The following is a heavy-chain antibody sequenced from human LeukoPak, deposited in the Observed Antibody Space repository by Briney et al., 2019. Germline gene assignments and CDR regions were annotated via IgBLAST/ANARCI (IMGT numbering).Heavy chain of an antibody. CDR3: ASHSTLNFLDY. V-gene: IGHV4-59*08. Sequence: SETLSLTCSVSGGSINSHYWSWIRQPPGKGLEWIGYIHYSGSTLYNPSLESRAAISRDTSKNHFSLMLTSVTAADTAFYFCASHSTLNFLDYWGRGTLVTVSS. CDR1: GGSINSHY. CDR2: IHYSGST. J-gene: IGHJ4*02. D-gene: IGHD1-20*01.